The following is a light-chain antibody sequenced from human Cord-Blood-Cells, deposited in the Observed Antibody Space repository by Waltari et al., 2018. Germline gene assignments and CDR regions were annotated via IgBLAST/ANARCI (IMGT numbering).Light chain of an antibody. Sequence: DIQMTQSPSSLSASVGERVTITCRASQSISSYLNWYQQKPGKAPKILIYAASSLQSGVPSRFSGSGSGTDFTLTISSLQPEDFATYYCQQSYSTPPLFTFGPGTKVDIK. CDR1: QSISSY. CDR2: AAS. V-gene: IGKV1-39*01. J-gene: IGKJ3*01. CDR3: QQSYSTPPLFT.